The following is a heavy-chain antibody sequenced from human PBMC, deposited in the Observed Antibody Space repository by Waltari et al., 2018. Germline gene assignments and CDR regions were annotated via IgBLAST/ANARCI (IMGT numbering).Heavy chain of an antibody. J-gene: IGHJ4*02. CDR3: AKDIGGNYDSSAHLDY. V-gene: IGHV3-9*01. CDR1: GFTFDDYA. D-gene: IGHD3-22*01. Sequence: EVQLVESGGGLVQPGRSLRLSCAASGFTFDDYAMHWVRQAPGKGLEWVSGISWNSGSIGYADSVKGRFTISRDNAKNSLYLQMNSLRAEDTALYYCAKDIGGNYDSSAHLDYWGQGTLVTVSS. CDR2: ISWNSGSI.